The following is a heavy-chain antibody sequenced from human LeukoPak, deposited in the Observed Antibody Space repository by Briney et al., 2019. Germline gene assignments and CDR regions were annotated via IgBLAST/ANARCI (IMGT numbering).Heavy chain of an antibody. D-gene: IGHD1-26*01. CDR2: IKQDGSEK. J-gene: IGHJ4*02. V-gene: IGHV3-7*01. Sequence: GGSLRLSCAASGFTLSSYWMSWVRQAPGKGLEWVANIKQDGSEKYYVDSVKGRFTISRDNAKNSLYLQMNSLRAEDTAVYYCARDSPYYSGSYSVDYWGQGTLVTVSS. CDR1: GFTLSSYW. CDR3: ARDSPYYSGSYSVDY.